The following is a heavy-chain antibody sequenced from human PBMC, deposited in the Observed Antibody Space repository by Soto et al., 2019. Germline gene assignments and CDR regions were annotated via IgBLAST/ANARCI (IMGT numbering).Heavy chain of an antibody. Sequence: EVQLLESGGGLVQPGGSLRLSCGASGFTFNSYAMTWVRQAPGKGLEWVSAISGSGGSTYYADSVKGRFTISRDQSKNTLYRQRNSGRAEDTAVYYCAKDRHYGSGTYSDSYLDYWGQGTLVTVSS. CDR1: GFTFNSYA. CDR2: ISGSGGST. D-gene: IGHD3-10*01. CDR3: AKDRHYGSGTYSDSYLDY. J-gene: IGHJ4*02. V-gene: IGHV3-23*01.